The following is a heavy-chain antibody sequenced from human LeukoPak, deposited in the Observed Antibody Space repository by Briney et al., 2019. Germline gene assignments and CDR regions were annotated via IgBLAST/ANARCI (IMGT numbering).Heavy chain of an antibody. Sequence: GALGPPLSSPGINFRRYCMHWGRPGPGKGVEGGGVKSYGGDYKYYADSVKGRFTISRDNSKNTLYLQMNSLRAEDTAVYYCAKPPHYYDSSGYYGWGQGTLVTVSS. CDR3: AKPPHYYDSSGYYG. CDR1: GINFRRYC. J-gene: IGHJ4*02. V-gene: IGHV3-30*18. CDR2: KSYGGDYK. D-gene: IGHD3-22*01.